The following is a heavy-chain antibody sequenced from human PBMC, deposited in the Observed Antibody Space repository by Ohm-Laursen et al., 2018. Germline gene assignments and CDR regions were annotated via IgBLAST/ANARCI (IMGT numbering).Heavy chain of an antibody. J-gene: IGHJ6*02. Sequence: SLRLSCAASGFTFSSYAMSWVRQAPGKGLEWVSAISGSGGSTYYADSVKGRFTISRDNSKNTLYLQMNSLRAEDTAVYYCARDRVSTNYGMDVWGQGTTVTVSS. D-gene: IGHD1/OR15-1a*01. CDR2: ISGSGGST. V-gene: IGHV3-23*01. CDR3: ARDRVSTNYGMDV. CDR1: GFTFSSYA.